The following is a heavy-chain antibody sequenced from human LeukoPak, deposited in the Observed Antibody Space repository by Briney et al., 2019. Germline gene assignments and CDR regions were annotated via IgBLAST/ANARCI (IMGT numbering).Heavy chain of an antibody. J-gene: IGHJ6*02. Sequence: GGSLKLSCAASGFTFSTYAMSWVRQAPGKGLEWVSADSGSGDTTYYAASVKGRFTISRDNSKNTLYLQMNSLRAEDTAVYYCAKHLHYTSGSDSGMHVWGQGTTVTVSS. V-gene: IGHV3-23*01. D-gene: IGHD6-19*01. CDR2: DSGSGDTT. CDR1: GFTFSTYA. CDR3: AKHLHYTSGSDSGMHV.